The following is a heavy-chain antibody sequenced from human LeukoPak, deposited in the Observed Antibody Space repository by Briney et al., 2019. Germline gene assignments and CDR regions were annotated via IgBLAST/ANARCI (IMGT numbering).Heavy chain of an antibody. Sequence: ASVKVSCEASGYTFTGYYMHWVRQAPGQGLEWMGWINPNSGGTNYAQKFQGRVTMTRDTSISTAYMELSRLRSDDTAVYYCARERAKGYYFDYWGQGTLVTVSS. CDR2: INPNSGGT. V-gene: IGHV1-2*02. J-gene: IGHJ4*02. CDR1: GYTFTGYY. CDR3: ARERAKGYYFDY. D-gene: IGHD1-26*01.